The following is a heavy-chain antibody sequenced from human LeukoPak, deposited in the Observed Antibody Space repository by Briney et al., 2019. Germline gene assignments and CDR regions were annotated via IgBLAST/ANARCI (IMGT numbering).Heavy chain of an antibody. CDR2: ISAYNGNT. Sequence: ASVKVSCKASGYSFTVYYMHWVRQAPGQGLEWMGWISAYNGNTNYAQKLQGRVTMTTDTSTSTAYMELRSRRSDDTAVYYCARDLRYNLHYYGDYVPGYWGKGTTVTISS. V-gene: IGHV1-18*04. D-gene: IGHD4-17*01. CDR1: GYSFTVYY. J-gene: IGHJ6*04. CDR3: ARDLRYNLHYYGDYVPGY.